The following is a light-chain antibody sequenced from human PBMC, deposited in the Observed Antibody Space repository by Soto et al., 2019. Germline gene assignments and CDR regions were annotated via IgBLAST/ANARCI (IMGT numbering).Light chain of an antibody. CDR1: QSVSSY. J-gene: IGKJ2*02. V-gene: IGKV3-11*01. Sequence: EIVLTQSPATLSLSPGERATLSCRASQSVSSYLAWYQQKPGQAPRLLIYDASNRATGIPARLSGSGSGTDFTLTISSLEPEDFSVYYCQQRSNWPWTFGQGTKLEIK. CDR3: QQRSNWPWT. CDR2: DAS.